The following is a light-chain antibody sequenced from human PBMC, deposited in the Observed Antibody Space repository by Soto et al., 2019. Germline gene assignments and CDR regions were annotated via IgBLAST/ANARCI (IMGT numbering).Light chain of an antibody. Sequence: MVVRESPAALALSPGETATLSCRASQSVSSYLAWYQQKPGQAPRLLIYDASNRATGIPARFSGSGSGTDFTLTNSRLEPEDVAVYYCQQYGSSPPWTCGQGNKGDIK. CDR2: DAS. CDR3: QQYGSSPPWT. J-gene: IGKJ1*01. V-gene: IGKV3-20*01. CDR1: QSVSSY.